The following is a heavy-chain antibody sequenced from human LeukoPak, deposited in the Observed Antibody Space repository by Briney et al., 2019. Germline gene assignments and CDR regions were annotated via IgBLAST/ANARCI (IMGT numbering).Heavy chain of an antibody. J-gene: IGHJ4*02. CDR1: GFTFSSYS. CDR3: ARDGRCGGDCYAS. V-gene: IGHV3-21*01. Sequence: KSGGSLRLSCAASGFTFSSYSMNWVRQAPGKGLEWVSIISSSSSYIYYADSVKGRFTISRDNAKNALYLQMNSLRVEDTAVYYCARDGRCGGDCYASWGQGTLVTVSS. CDR2: ISSSSSYI. D-gene: IGHD2-21*02.